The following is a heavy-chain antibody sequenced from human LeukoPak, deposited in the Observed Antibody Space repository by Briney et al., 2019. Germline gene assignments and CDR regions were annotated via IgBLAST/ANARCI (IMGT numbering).Heavy chain of an antibody. D-gene: IGHD2-2*01. CDR2: NGSSGGGI. Sequence: GGSLRLSCAASGFTFSTYTMYWVRHPPGKRLEWVSINGSSGGGIHYADSVKGRFTISRDNSKNALYLQMNSLRVEDTAVYYCAASLPNIVVVPATKGPFGYWGQGALVTVSS. CDR1: GFTFSTYT. CDR3: AASLPNIVVVPATKGPFGY. V-gene: IGHV3-23*01. J-gene: IGHJ4*02.